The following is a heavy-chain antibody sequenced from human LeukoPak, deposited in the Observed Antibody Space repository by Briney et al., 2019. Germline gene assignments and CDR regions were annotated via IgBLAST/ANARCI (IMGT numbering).Heavy chain of an antibody. CDR3: ARHRREYCSGGSCYSVFDY. V-gene: IGHV4-4*07. Sequence: PSETLSLTCTVSGGSISRYYWSWLRQPAGKGLEWIGRIYTSGSTNYNPSLKSRVTMSVDTSKNQFSLKLSSVTAADTAVYYCARHRREYCSGGSCYSVFDYWGQGTLVTVSS. J-gene: IGHJ4*02. CDR1: GGSISRYY. CDR2: IYTSGST. D-gene: IGHD2-15*01.